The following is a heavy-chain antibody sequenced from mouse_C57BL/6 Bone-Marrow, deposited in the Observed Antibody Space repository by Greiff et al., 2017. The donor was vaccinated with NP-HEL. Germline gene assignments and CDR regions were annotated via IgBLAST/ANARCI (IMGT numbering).Heavy chain of an antibody. V-gene: IGHV5-4*01. D-gene: IGHD2-1*01. CDR1: GFTFSSYA. J-gene: IGHJ4*01. Sequence: EVQLVESGGGLVKPGGSLKLSCAASGFTFSSYAMSWVRQTPEKRLEWVATISDGGSYTYYPDNVKGRFTISRDNAKNNLYLQMSHLKSEDTAMYYGARKIYYGNYDAMDYWGQGTSVTVSS. CDR2: ISDGGSYT. CDR3: ARKIYYGNYDAMDY.